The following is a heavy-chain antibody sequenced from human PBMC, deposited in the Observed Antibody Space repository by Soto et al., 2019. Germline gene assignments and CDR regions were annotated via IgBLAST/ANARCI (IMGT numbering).Heavy chain of an antibody. J-gene: IGHJ4*02. V-gene: IGHV4-39*01. CDR1: GGSIGGSDYY. Sequence: SETLSLTCTVSGGSIGGSDYYWAWIRQPPGKGLEWIGTIYHTGTAYYNPSLKSRVILSVDTSKNQFSLNLFSASATDTATYYCVDMRGQWLPRDWRQGILVTVSS. CDR2: IYHTGTA. CDR3: VDMRGQWLPRD. D-gene: IGHD5-12*01.